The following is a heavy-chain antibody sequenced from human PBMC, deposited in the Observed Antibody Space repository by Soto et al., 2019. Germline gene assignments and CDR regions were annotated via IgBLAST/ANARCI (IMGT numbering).Heavy chain of an antibody. J-gene: IGHJ4*02. D-gene: IGHD3-10*01. CDR1: GFTVSSNY. CDR2: IYSGGST. V-gene: IGHV3-66*01. Sequence: GGSLRLSCAASGFTVSSNYMSWVRQAPGKGLEWVSVIYSGGSTYYADSVKGRFTISRDNSKNTLYLQMNSLRAEDTAVYYCASPSSESGGDYWGQGTLVTVSS. CDR3: ASPSSESGGDY.